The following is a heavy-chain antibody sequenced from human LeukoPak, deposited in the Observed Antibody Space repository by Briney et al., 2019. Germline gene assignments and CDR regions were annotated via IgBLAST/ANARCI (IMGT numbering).Heavy chain of an antibody. J-gene: IGHJ3*01. V-gene: IGHV4-4*07. CDR3: ARTYQMLLGLDVFDV. D-gene: IGHD2-15*01. CDR2: GDSGGNT. Sequence: SETLSLTCSVSGASISSFYWSWIRQPAGKGLEWIGRGDSGGNTNYNPSFKSRITMSLDTSKNQVSLRVTSVTAADTAVYYCARTYQMLLGLDVFDVWGQGTVVTVS. CDR1: GASISSFY.